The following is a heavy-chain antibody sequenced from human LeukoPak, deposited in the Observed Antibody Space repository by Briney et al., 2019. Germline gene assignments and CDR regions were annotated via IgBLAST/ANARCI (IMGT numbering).Heavy chain of an antibody. J-gene: IGHJ4*02. CDR1: GGSISSYY. CDR3: ARAEGASEFDY. D-gene: IGHD1-26*01. Sequence: KPSETLSLTCTVSGGSISSYYWSWIRQPPGKGLEWIGYIYYSGSTNYNPSLKSRVTISVDTSKNQFSLKLSSVTAADTAVYYCARAEGASEFDYWGQGTLVTVSS. V-gene: IGHV4-59*01. CDR2: IYYSGST.